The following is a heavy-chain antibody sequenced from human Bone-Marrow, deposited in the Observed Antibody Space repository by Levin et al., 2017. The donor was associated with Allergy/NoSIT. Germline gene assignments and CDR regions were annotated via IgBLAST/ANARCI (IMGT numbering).Heavy chain of an antibody. Sequence: SGPTLVKPTETLTLTCTVSGFSLNNVRMGVAWIRQPPGKALEWLANIFSNDAKTYSSSLKTRLTISRDTSKGQVVLTMTNMDPADTATYFCARIRITVAGWYDFWGQGTLVAVSS. V-gene: IGHV2-26*01. CDR3: ARIRITVAGWYDF. CDR2: IFSNDAK. CDR1: GFSLNNVRMG. D-gene: IGHD6-19*01. J-gene: IGHJ5*01.